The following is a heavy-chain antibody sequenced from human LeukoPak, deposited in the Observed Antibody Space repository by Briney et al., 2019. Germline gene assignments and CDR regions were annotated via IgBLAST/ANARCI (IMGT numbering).Heavy chain of an antibody. CDR2: IYYSGST. Sequence: SETLSLTCTVSGGSISSSSYYWGWIRQPPGKGLEWIGSIYYSGSTYYNPSLKSRVTISVDTSKNQFSLKLSSVTAADTAAYYCARRRVTVTTPLDAFDIWGQGTMVTVSS. CDR3: ARRRVTVTTPLDAFDI. J-gene: IGHJ3*02. D-gene: IGHD4-17*01. V-gene: IGHV4-39*01. CDR1: GGSISSSSYY.